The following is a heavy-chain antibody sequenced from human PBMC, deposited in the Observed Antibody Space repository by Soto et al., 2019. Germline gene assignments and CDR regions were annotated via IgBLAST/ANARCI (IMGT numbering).Heavy chain of an antibody. V-gene: IGHV3-53*01. J-gene: IGHJ4*02. CDR1: GFTVSSNY. CDR3: ARGPYSGSYDNFDY. Sequence: GGSLRLSCAASGFTVSSNYMSWVRQAPGKGLEWVSVIYSGGRTYYADSVKGRFTISRDNSKNTLYLQMNSLRAEDTAVYYCARGPYSGSYDNFDYWGQGTLVTVSS. CDR2: IYSGGRT. D-gene: IGHD1-26*01.